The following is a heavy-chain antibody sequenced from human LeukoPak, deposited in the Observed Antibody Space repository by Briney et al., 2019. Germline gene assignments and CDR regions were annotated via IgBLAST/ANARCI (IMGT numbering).Heavy chain of an antibody. D-gene: IGHD5-24*01. Sequence: SETLSLTCAVSGGSISSSSYYWGWIRQPPGKGLEWIGSIYDSGSTYSNPSLKSRATISVDTSKNQFSLKLSSVTAADTAVYYCARRDLDGYTLDYWGQGTLVTVSS. CDR3: ARRDLDGYTLDY. V-gene: IGHV4-39*01. CDR1: GGSISSSSYY. J-gene: IGHJ4*02. CDR2: IYDSGST.